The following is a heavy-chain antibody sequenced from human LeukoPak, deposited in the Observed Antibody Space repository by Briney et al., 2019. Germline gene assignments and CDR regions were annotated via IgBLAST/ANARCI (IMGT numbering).Heavy chain of an antibody. CDR3: ARESYSSSWLLNFDY. J-gene: IGHJ4*02. V-gene: IGHV3-7*01. CDR2: IKQDGSEK. D-gene: IGHD6-13*01. Sequence: GGSLRLSCAASGFTFSSYWMSWVRQAPGKGLEWVANIKQDGSEKYYVDSVKGRFTISRDNAKNSLYLQMNSLRAEDTAVYYCARESYSSSWLLNFDYWGRGTLVTVSS. CDR1: GFTFSSYW.